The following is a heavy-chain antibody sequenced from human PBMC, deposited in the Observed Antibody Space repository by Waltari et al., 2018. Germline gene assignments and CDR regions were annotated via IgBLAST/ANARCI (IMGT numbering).Heavy chain of an antibody. CDR1: GFTFSSYA. CDR2: IYSGGST. V-gene: IGHV3-23*03. D-gene: IGHD1-1*01. CDR3: AKYATNYWTDYYYYMDV. J-gene: IGHJ6*03. Sequence: EVQLLESGGGLVQPGGSLRLSCAASGFTFSSYAMRWVRQAPGKGLEWVSVIYSGGSTYYADSVKGRFTISRDNSKNTLYLQMNSLRAEDTAVYYCAKYATNYWTDYYYYMDVWGKGTTVTVSS.